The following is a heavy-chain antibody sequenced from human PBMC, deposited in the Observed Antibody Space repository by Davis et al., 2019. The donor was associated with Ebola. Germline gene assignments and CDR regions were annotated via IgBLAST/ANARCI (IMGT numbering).Heavy chain of an antibody. CDR3: ARDPPFGGADY. CDR1: GFTFSKYS. Sequence: GGSLRLSCAASGFTFSKYSMNWFRQAPGKGLEWVSSISSNSRATSYADSVKGRFTISRDNAKNSLYLQMTSLRVEDSAIYYCARDPPFGGADYWGQGVLVTVSS. D-gene: IGHD2-21*01. V-gene: IGHV3-21*01. J-gene: IGHJ4*02. CDR2: ISSNSRAT.